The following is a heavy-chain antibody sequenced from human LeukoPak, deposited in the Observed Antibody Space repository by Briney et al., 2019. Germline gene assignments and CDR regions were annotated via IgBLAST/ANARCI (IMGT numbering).Heavy chain of an antibody. CDR3: ASSGRGGYDKFDY. J-gene: IGHJ4*02. CDR1: GYSISSGYS. D-gene: IGHD5-12*01. CDR2: IYHSGST. Sequence: PSETLSLTCAASGYSISSGYSWGCIRQPPGKGLEGIGSIYHSGSTYYNPSLKSRLTISLDTSKNQFSLKLSSVTAADTAVYYCASSGRGGYDKFDYWGQGTLVTVSS. V-gene: IGHV4-38-2*01.